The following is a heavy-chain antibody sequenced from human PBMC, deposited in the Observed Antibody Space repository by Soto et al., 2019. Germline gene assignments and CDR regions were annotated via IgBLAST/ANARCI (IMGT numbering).Heavy chain of an antibody. CDR3: ARDWNCTSSGCYDCFDP. CDR1: GYSFPNFG. J-gene: IGHJ5*02. Sequence: QVQLAQSGAEVKKPGASVKVSCKASGYSFPNFGISWVRQAPGQGLEWMGWISAKDDGPNYAQRFQGRVTLTIDTSTTTAYMELSNLGSDDTAVYYCARDWNCTSSGCYDCFDPWGQGTLVTVSS. D-gene: IGHD2-2*01. CDR2: ISAKDDGP. V-gene: IGHV1-18*01.